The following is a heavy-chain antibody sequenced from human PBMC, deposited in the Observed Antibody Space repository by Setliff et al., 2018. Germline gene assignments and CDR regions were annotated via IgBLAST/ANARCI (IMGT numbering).Heavy chain of an antibody. D-gene: IGHD2-15*01. CDR1: GGSISSGGFY. CDR3: ARAPGYCSGGSCYLGYYYYYMDV. Sequence: SETLSLTCSVSGGSISSGGFYWSWIRQSAGRGLEWIGHFHTGGATDYNLSLKSRVTISVDTSKNQFSLRLSSVTAADTAVYYCARAPGYCSGGSCYLGYYYYYMDVWGKGTTVTVSS. CDR2: FHTGGAT. J-gene: IGHJ6*03. V-gene: IGHV4-61*09.